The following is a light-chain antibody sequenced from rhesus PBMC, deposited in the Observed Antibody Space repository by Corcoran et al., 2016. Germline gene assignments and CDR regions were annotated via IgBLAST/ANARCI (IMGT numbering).Light chain of an antibody. Sequence: DIQMTQSPSSLSASVGDTVTITCRASQSISSWLAWYQQKPGKAPKLLIYKASSLQSGVPSRFSGSGAGTDCTLTISSLQPEDFATYYCLQYSSSPFTFGPGTKLDIK. CDR3: LQYSSSPFT. J-gene: IGKJ3*01. CDR2: KAS. CDR1: QSISSW. V-gene: IGKV1-22*01.